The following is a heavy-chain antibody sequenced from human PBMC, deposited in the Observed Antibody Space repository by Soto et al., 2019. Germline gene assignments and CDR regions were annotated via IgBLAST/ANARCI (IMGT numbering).Heavy chain of an antibody. J-gene: IGHJ6*03. V-gene: IGHV3-33*01. D-gene: IGHD6-6*01. CDR1: GFTFSSYG. Sequence: QVQLVESGGGVVQPGRSLRLSCAASGFTFSSYGMHWVRQAPGKGLEWVAVIWYDGSNKYYADSVKGRFTISRDNSKNTLYLQMNSLRAEDTAVYYCARWGYSSSSGDYYYYMDVWGKGTTVTVSS. CDR3: ARWGYSSSSGDYYYYMDV. CDR2: IWYDGSNK.